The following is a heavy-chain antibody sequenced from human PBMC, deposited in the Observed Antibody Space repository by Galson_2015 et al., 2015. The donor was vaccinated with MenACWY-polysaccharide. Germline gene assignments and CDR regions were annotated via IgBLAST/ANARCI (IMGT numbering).Heavy chain of an antibody. V-gene: IGHV3-74*01. J-gene: IGHJ3*02. CDR1: GFTFNNYW. CDR2: VDSDGSEI. D-gene: IGHD2-21*02. CDR3: TRVSVGTAGTFDI. Sequence: SLRLSCAASGFTFNNYWMHWVRQVPGKALVWVARVDSDGSEITYADSVRGRFSISRDNAKNTLYLQMNSLRVEDTAVYYCTRVSVGTAGTFDIWGQGTMLTVSS.